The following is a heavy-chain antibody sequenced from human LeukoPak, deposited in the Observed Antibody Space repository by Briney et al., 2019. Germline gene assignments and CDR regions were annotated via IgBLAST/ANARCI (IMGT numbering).Heavy chain of an antibody. V-gene: IGHV4-30-2*01. CDR3: ARRASPYYDSSGGFDY. J-gene: IGHJ4*02. D-gene: IGHD3-22*01. Sequence: PSQTLSLTCAVSGGSISSGGYSWSWIRQPPGKGLEWIGYIYHSGSTYYNPSLKSRVTISVDRSKNQFSLKLSSMTAADTAVYYCARRASPYYDSSGGFDYWGQGTLVTVSS. CDR1: GGSISSGGYS. CDR2: IYHSGST.